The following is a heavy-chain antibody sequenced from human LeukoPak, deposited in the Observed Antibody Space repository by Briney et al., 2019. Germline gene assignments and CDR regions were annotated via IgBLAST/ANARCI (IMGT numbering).Heavy chain of an antibody. CDR3: ARGLGPSDEIYYYGMDV. CDR1: GYTFTVYY. CDR2: INPNSGGT. J-gene: IGHJ6*02. V-gene: IGHV1-2*02. Sequence: ASVTVSFKASGYTFTVYYMHWVRQAPGQGLEWMGWINPNSGGTNYAQELQGRVTMTTDTSTSTAYMELRSLRSDDTAVYYCARGLGPSDEIYYYGMDVWGQGTTVTVSS. D-gene: IGHD5-24*01.